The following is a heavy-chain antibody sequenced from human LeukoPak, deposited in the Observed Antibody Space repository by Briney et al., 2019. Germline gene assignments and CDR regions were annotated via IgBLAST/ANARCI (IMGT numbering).Heavy chain of an antibody. Sequence: ASVKVSCKASGYTFTGYYMHWVRQAPGQGLEWMGWISAYNGHTNYAQNLQGRVTMTTDTSTTTAYMELRSLRSDDTAVYYCARAGAAVAGREDYWGQGTLVTVSS. CDR1: GYTFTGYY. CDR3: ARAGAAVAGREDY. V-gene: IGHV1-18*04. J-gene: IGHJ4*02. D-gene: IGHD6-19*01. CDR2: ISAYNGHT.